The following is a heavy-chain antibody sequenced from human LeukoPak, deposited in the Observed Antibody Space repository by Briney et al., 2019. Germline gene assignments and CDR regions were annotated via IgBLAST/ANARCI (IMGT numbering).Heavy chain of an antibody. J-gene: IGHJ5*02. D-gene: IGHD2-15*01. CDR3: ARQEGKVAASNWFEP. CDR2: IYYSGRT. Sequence: PSETLSLTCTVSGGSISRSSYYWGWIRQPPGKGLEWIGSIYYSGRTYYNPSLQSRVTISVDKSKNQFSLRLNSVTAADTAVYYCARQEGKVAASNWFEPWGQGTLVTVSS. CDR1: GGSISRSSYY. V-gene: IGHV4-39*01.